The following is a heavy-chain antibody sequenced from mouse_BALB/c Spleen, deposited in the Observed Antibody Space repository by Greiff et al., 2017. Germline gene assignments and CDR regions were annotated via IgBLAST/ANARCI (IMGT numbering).Heavy chain of an antibody. CDR1: GYTFTSYT. V-gene: IGHV1-4*02. D-gene: IGHD1-1*01. J-gene: IGHJ2*01. CDR2: INPSSGYT. Sequence: QVQLQQSGTVLARPGASVKMSCKASGYTFTSYTMHWVKQRPGQGLEWIGYINPSSGYTEYNQKFKDKTTLTADKSSSTAYMQLSRLTSEDSAVYFCARGGYYGSFFDYWGQGTTLTVSS. CDR3: ARGGYYGSFFDY.